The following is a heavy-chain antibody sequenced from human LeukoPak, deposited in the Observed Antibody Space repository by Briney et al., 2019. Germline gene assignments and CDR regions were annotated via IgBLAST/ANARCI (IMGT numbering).Heavy chain of an antibody. CDR1: GFTFSSYA. CDR2: IYSTGTT. J-gene: IGHJ5*02. CDR3: ARDRGPGWFDP. D-gene: IGHD3-10*01. V-gene: IGHV3-66*03. Sequence: GGSLRLSCAASGFTFSSYAMSWVRQAPGEGLEWVSVIYSTGTTFYADSVKGRFTTSRDNSKNTVYLQMNGRKPENTAVYYCARDRGPGWFDPWGQGTLVTVSS.